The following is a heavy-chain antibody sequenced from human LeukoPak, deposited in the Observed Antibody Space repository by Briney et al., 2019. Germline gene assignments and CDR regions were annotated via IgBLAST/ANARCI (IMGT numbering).Heavy chain of an antibody. J-gene: IGHJ4*02. CDR2: ISSSGSTI. CDR1: RFTFSIYD. D-gene: IGHD5-24*01. Sequence: GGSLRLSCAASRFTFSIYDMNWVRQAPGKGLEWVSYISSSGSTIYYADSVKGRFTISRDNAKNSLYLQMNSLRAEDTAVYYCARVRGDGSVYFDYWGQGTLVTVSS. V-gene: IGHV3-48*03. CDR3: ARVRGDGSVYFDY.